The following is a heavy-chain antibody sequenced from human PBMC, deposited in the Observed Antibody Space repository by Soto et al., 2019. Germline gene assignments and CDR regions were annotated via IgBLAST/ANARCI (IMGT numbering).Heavy chain of an antibody. CDR1: GFRFSDYS. V-gene: IGHV3-48*01. CDR2: SSGRSFTI. D-gene: IGHD3-3*01. J-gene: IGHJ4*02. Sequence: GVSLRLGRSACGFRFSDYSVNWVRQAPGRGLEGVSDSSGRSFTIPDEDSGEGRFAIPRDNAKNSLYLQMKSLRVEDTAVYYCARDYNDFWSGHFDYWGQGALVSVSS. CDR3: ARDYNDFWSGHFDY.